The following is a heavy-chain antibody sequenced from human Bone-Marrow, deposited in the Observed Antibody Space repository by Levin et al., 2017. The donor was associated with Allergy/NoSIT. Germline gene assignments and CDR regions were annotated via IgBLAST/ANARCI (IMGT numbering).Heavy chain of an antibody. CDR3: AREWGYTYGRGGFFDS. V-gene: IGHV1-69*01. J-gene: IGHJ4*02. D-gene: IGHD5-18*01. CDR2: IIPLFSTV. Sequence: KISCNVSGYIITELSMHWVRQTPGQGLEWMGQIIPLFSTVNYAQKFQGRVTITADESPNTAYMSMSSLRSDDPAVYYCAREWGYTYGRGGFFDSWGRGTLVTVSS. CDR1: GYIITELS.